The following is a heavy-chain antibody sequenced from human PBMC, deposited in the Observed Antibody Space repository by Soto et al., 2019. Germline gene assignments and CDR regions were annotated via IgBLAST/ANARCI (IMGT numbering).Heavy chain of an antibody. V-gene: IGHV4-4*02. CDR3: ARRPGGLNHKISSPYY. Sequence: KTSETLSLTCAVSGVSINSDAWWAWVRQPPGKGLEWIGEIFYSGSYKYNPSLRTRVTISADKAKNQFSLNLHSVTAADTAVYYCARRPGGLNHKISSPYYWGQGTLVTVSS. CDR2: IFYSGSY. D-gene: IGHD3-16*01. CDR1: GVSINSDAW. J-gene: IGHJ4*02.